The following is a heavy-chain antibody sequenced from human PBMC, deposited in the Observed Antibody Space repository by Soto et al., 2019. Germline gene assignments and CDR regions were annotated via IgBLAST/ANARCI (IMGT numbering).Heavy chain of an antibody. V-gene: IGHV3-23*01. Sequence: GGSLRLSCTASGFTFSDYAMTWVRQAPGKGLDWVSVISGSGGDTAYADSVTGRFTISRDNCKNTLYLQMHNLRAEDTAVYYCAKDWISRGWSTWLDPCGQGPLVTVSS. J-gene: IGHJ5*02. CDR1: GFTFSDYA. D-gene: IGHD6-13*01. CDR3: AKDWISRGWSTWLDP. CDR2: ISGSGGDT.